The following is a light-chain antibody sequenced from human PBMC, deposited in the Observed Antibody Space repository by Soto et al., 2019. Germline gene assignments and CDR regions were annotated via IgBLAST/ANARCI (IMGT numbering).Light chain of an antibody. CDR3: SSHAGSNKV. CDR2: EVN. V-gene: IGLV2-8*01. J-gene: IGLJ3*02. Sequence: QSALTQPPSASGSPGQSVTISCTGTSSDVGNYNYVSWYQQYPGKVPKLMIYEVNKRPSGVPDRFSGSKSGNTASLTVSGLPAEDEADYYCSSHAGSNKVFGGGTKLTVL. CDR1: SSDVGNYNY.